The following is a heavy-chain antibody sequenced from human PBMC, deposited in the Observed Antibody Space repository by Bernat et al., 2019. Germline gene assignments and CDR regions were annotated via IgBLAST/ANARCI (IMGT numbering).Heavy chain of an antibody. CDR2: INSDGSST. D-gene: IGHD6-13*01. CDR1: GFAFSTYW. V-gene: IGHV3-74*01. Sequence: EVQLVESGGGLVQPGGSRRLSCAASGFAFSTYWMHWVRQAPGKGLVWVSRINSDGSSTSYADSVKGGFTISRDNAKNTLYLQMNSLRAEDTAVYYCVRDYGYSDKSWGQGTMVTVSS. J-gene: IGHJ3*01. CDR3: VRDYGYSDKS.